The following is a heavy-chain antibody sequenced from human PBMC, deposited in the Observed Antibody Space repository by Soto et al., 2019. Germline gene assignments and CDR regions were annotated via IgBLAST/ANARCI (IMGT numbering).Heavy chain of an antibody. CDR1: GGSFSGYY. Sequence: PSETLSLTCAVYGGSFSGYYWSWIRQPTGKGLEWIGEINHSGSTNYNPSLKSRVTISVDTSKNQFSLKLSSVTAADTAVYYCARGDTEHPNYYDSSGYYFDYWGQGTLVTVSS. V-gene: IGHV4-34*01. D-gene: IGHD3-22*01. CDR2: INHSGST. J-gene: IGHJ4*02. CDR3: ARGDTEHPNYYDSSGYYFDY.